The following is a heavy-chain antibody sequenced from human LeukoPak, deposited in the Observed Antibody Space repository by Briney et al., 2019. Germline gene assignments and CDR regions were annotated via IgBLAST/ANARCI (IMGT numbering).Heavy chain of an antibody. CDR1: GGTFSSYA. Sequence: SVKVSCKASGGTFSSYAISWVRQAPGQGLEWMGGIIPIFGTANYAQKFQGRVTITADESTSTAYMELSSLRSEDAAVYYCARERSGGDAFDVWGQGTMVTVSS. CDR2: IIPIFGTA. D-gene: IGHD2-15*01. J-gene: IGHJ3*01. CDR3: ARERSGGDAFDV. V-gene: IGHV1-69*13.